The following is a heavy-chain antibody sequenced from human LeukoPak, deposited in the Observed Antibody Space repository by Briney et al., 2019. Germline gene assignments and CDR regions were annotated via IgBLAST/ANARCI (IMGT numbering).Heavy chain of an antibody. V-gene: IGHV3-48*01. Sequence: GGSLRLSCAASGFAFSTYSMNWVRQAPGKGLEWVSFLSSSSTIYYADSVKGRFTISRDNAKNSLYLQINSLKTEDTAVYYCARSPLGIAPFDYWGQGTLVTVSS. D-gene: IGHD7-27*01. J-gene: IGHJ4*02. CDR1: GFAFSTYS. CDR2: LSSSSTI. CDR3: ARSPLGIAPFDY.